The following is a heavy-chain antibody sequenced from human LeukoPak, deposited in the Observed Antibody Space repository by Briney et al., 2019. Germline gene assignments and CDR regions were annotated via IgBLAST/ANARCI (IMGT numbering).Heavy chain of an antibody. Sequence: PGGSLRLSCAASGFTFSSYAMTWVRQAPGKGLEWVSAIISSGASTYYADSVKGRFTISRDNSKNTLYLQMNSLRADDTAVYYCAKASTGITGGAFDPWGQGTMVTVSS. CDR2: IISSGAST. CDR1: GFTFSSYA. CDR3: AKASTGITGGAFDP. J-gene: IGHJ3*01. D-gene: IGHD1-7*01. V-gene: IGHV3-23*01.